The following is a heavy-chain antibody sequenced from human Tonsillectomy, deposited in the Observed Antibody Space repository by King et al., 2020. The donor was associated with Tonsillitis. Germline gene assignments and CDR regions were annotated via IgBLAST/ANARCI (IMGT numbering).Heavy chain of an antibody. Sequence: EGQLVQSGLEVKKPGESLKISCQGSGYNFNSYWIGWVRQMPGKGLEWMGIIYPGDSESRHSPSFQGQVTISVDKSISTAYLQWRSLKASDSAMYYCARKRLRNNDILTGFFDFWGRGTLVTVSS. CDR3: ARKRLRNNDILTGFFDF. D-gene: IGHD3-9*01. V-gene: IGHV5-51*01. CDR2: IYPGDSES. CDR1: GYNFNSYW. J-gene: IGHJ4*02.